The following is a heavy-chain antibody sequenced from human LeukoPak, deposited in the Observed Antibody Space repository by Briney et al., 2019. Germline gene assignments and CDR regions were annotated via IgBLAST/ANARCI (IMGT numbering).Heavy chain of an antibody. D-gene: IGHD2-21*02. Sequence: GGSLRLSCAASGFTVSSNYMSWVRQAPGKGLEWVSVIYSGGSTYYADSVKGRFTISRDNSKNTLYLQMDSLRAEDTAVYYCARDPPTYCGGDCYSEDYWGQGTLVTVSS. CDR1: GFTVSSNY. V-gene: IGHV3-66*01. CDR2: IYSGGST. CDR3: ARDPPTYCGGDCYSEDY. J-gene: IGHJ4*02.